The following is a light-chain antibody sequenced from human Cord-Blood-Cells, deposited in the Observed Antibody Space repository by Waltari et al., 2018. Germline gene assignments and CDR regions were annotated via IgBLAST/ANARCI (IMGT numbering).Light chain of an antibody. CDR2: KDS. V-gene: IGLV3-25*03. Sequence: SHELTQRPAVSASPGQKGRVICSGDASLNPADNWYQQKPGRAPVLVIYKDSERPSGIPERCSGSSSGTTVTLTISGVQAEDEADYYCQSADSSGTYPVFGGGTKLTVL. CDR3: QSADSSGTYPV. CDR1: ASLNPA. J-gene: IGLJ3*02.